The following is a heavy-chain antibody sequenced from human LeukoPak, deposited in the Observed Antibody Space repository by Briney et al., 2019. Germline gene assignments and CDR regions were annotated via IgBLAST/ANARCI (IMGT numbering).Heavy chain of an antibody. D-gene: IGHD3-22*01. J-gene: IGHJ4*02. Sequence: SETLSLTCTVSGYSISSGYYWGWIRQPPGKGLGWIGSIYHSGSTYYNPSLKSRVTISVDTSKNQLSLKLSSVTAADTAVYYCARGDYYDSSGILDYWGQGTLVTVSS. CDR1: GYSISSGYY. CDR3: ARGDYYDSSGILDY. V-gene: IGHV4-38-2*02. CDR2: IYHSGST.